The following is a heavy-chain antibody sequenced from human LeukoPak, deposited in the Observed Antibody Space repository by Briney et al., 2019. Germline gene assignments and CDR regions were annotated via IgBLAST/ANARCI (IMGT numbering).Heavy chain of an antibody. CDR3: ARDGGDCSGDSCYVDY. V-gene: IGHV3-20*04. CDR1: GFTVSSNY. Sequence: GGSLRLSCAASGFTVSSNYMSWVRQAPGKGLEWVSSIKWNGGSTGYADSVKGRFTISRDNAKNSLYLQMNSLRAEDTALYYCARDGGDCSGDSCYVDYWGQGTLVTVSS. CDR2: IKWNGGST. D-gene: IGHD2-15*01. J-gene: IGHJ4*02.